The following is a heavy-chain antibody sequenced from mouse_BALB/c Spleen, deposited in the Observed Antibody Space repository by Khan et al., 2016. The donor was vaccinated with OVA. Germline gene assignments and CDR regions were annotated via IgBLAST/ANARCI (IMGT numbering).Heavy chain of an antibody. D-gene: IGHD1-2*01. J-gene: IGHJ2*01. CDR1: GYSITSGYG. V-gene: IGHV3-2*02. CDR3: TRTARIKY. Sequence: DVKLQESGPGLVKPSQSLSLTCTVTGYSITSGYGWNWIRQFPGNKLEWMGYISYIGSTNYNPSLKSRISITRTTSKNQFFLQLNSVTTEDTAKYYSTRTARIKYWGQGTTLTVSS. CDR2: ISYIGST.